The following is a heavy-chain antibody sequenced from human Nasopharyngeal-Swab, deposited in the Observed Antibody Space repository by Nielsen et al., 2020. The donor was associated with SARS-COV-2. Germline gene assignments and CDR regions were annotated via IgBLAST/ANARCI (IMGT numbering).Heavy chain of an antibody. Sequence: ASVTVPRQVSGYSLTELSMHWLRQAPGKGLEWVGGFDPEDGETIYAQKFQGRVTMTEDTSTDTAYMELSSLTSEDTAVYYCTTVAGSYGRFDYWGQGTLVTVSS. D-gene: IGHD1-26*01. CDR2: FDPEDGET. CDR3: TTVAGSYGRFDY. CDR1: GYSLTELS. V-gene: IGHV1-24*01. J-gene: IGHJ4*02.